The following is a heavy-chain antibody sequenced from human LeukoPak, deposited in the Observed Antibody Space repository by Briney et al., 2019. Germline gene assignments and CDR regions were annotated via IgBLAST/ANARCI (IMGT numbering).Heavy chain of an antibody. V-gene: IGHV5-51*01. CDR3: ARRKRQWELLDYFDY. CDR1: GYSFTSYW. CDR2: IYPGDSDT. D-gene: IGHD1-26*01. Sequence: GESLKISCKGSGYSFTSYWIGWVRQMPGKGLEWMGIIYPGDSDTRYSPSFQGQVTISADKSISTAYLQWSSLKASDTAMYYCARRKRQWELLDYFDYWSQGTLVTVSS. J-gene: IGHJ4*02.